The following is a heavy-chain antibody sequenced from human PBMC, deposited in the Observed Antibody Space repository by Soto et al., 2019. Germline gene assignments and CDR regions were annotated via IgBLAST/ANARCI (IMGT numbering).Heavy chain of an antibody. CDR3: ARDPSGYSSSTSCSHILFDY. CDR2: ISAYNGNT. J-gene: IGHJ4*02. D-gene: IGHD2-2*01. V-gene: IGHV1-18*01. Sequence: ASVKVTCKASGYAFTNYGSIWVRQAPRQGLEWMGWISAYNGNTNYAQKLQGRVTMTTDTSTSTAYMELRSLRSDDTAVYYCARDPSGYSSSTSCSHILFDYWGQGTLVTGSS. CDR1: GYAFTNYG.